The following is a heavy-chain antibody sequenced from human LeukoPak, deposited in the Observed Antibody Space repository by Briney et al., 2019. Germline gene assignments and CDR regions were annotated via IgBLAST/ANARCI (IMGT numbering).Heavy chain of an antibody. D-gene: IGHD2-2*01. Sequence: PSETLSLTCAVSGYSISSGYYWGWIRQPPGKGLEWIGSIYHSGSTYYNPSLKSRVTISVDTSKNQFSLKLSSVTAADTAVYYCARDSRYCSSTSCYHYYYMDVWGKGTTVTVSS. CDR1: GYSISSGYY. J-gene: IGHJ6*03. CDR3: ARDSRYCSSTSCYHYYYMDV. CDR2: IYHSGST. V-gene: IGHV4-38-2*02.